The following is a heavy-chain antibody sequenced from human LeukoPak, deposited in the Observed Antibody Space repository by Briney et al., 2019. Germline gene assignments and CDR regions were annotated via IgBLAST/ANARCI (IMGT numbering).Heavy chain of an antibody. CDR3: ARGSGGWPFSYYYGMDV. CDR1: GGSISSGDYS. V-gene: IGHV4-30-2*01. CDR2: IYHSGST. J-gene: IGHJ6*02. D-gene: IGHD6-19*01. Sequence: SETLSLTCAVSGGSISSGDYSWSWIRQPPGKGLEWIGYIYHSGSTYFNPSLKSRVTISVDRSKNQLSLKLSSVTAADTAVYYCARGSGGWPFSYYYGMDVWGQGTTVTVSS.